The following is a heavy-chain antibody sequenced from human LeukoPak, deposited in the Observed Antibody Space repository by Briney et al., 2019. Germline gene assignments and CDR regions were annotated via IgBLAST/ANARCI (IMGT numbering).Heavy chain of an antibody. CDR1: GGSFSGYY. Sequence: SETLSLTCAVYGGSFSGYYWSWIRQPPGKGLEWIGYIYYSGSTYYNPSLKSRVTISVDTSKNQFSLKLSSVTAADTAVYYCARVSRYYYGSGSYSPWGQGTLVTVSS. D-gene: IGHD3-10*01. CDR2: IYYSGST. V-gene: IGHV4-59*12. CDR3: ARVSRYYYGSGSYSP. J-gene: IGHJ5*02.